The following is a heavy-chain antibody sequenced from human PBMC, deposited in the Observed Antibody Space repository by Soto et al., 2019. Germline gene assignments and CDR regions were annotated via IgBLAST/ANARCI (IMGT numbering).Heavy chain of an antibody. J-gene: IGHJ5*02. D-gene: IGHD2-2*01. CDR1: GCTFSNYG. V-gene: IGHV1-18*01. CDR3: SRVVPGAEGSFGP. Sequence: ASVKVSCQTSGCTFSNYGITWVRQAPGEPLEWLGWISLYSDGTNYAQKFQGRVSMTTDTSTTTAYMELRSLRSDDTAIYYWSRVVPGAEGSFGPWGQGTLVTVA. CDR2: ISLYSDGT.